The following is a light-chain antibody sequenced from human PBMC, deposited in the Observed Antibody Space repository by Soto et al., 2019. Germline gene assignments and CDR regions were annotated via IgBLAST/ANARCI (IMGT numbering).Light chain of an antibody. CDR2: DAS. Sequence: EIAWTQSPGTLSLSPGERATLSCRASQSVTSNYLAWYQHKPGQAPRLLIYDASSRATGIPDRFSGSGSATDFTLTISRLEPEDFAVYYCQQYGTSPPLTFGGGTKVEI. V-gene: IGKV3-20*01. J-gene: IGKJ4*01. CDR1: QSVTSNY. CDR3: QQYGTSPPLT.